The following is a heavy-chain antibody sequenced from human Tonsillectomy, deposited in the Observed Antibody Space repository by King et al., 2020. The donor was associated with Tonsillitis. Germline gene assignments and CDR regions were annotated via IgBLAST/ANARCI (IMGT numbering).Heavy chain of an antibody. D-gene: IGHD2-15*01. CDR1: GFTFSSYA. J-gene: IGHJ4*02. CDR3: ARELVWGGRTDY. CDR2: IGSSSSYI. V-gene: IGHV3-21*01. Sequence: VQLVESGGGLVKPGGSLRLSCAASGFTFSSYALNWVRQAPGKGLEWVSSIGSSSSYIYYADSVKGRFTISRDNAKNSLYLQMNSLRAEDPAVYYCARELVWGGRTDYWGQGTLVTVSS.